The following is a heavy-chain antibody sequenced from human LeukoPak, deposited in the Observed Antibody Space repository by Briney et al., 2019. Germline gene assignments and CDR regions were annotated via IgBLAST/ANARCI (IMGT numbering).Heavy chain of an antibody. CDR2: FYPEDGET. CDR1: GYTLTELS. CDR3: ATLGGMLWGYYYYYYMDV. D-gene: IGHD3-16*01. V-gene: IGHV1-24*01. J-gene: IGHJ6*03. Sequence: ASVNVSCKVSGYTLTELSMHWVRQAPGKGLEWMGGFYPEDGETIYAQKFQGRVTMTEDTSTDTAYMELSSLRSEDTAVYYCATLGGMLWGYYYYYYMDVWGKGTTVTVSS.